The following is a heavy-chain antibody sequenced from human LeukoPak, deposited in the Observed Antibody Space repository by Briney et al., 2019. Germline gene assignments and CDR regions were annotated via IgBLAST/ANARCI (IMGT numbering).Heavy chain of an antibody. Sequence: PGGSLRLSCAASEFTFTSYELNWVRQAPGKGLEWVSYISSSGNTISYADSVKGRFTISRDNAKNSLYLQMNSLRAEDTAVYYCARDLPYRGVPYYFDYWGQGTLVTVSS. D-gene: IGHD1-26*01. CDR2: ISSSGNTI. CDR3: ARDLPYRGVPYYFDY. V-gene: IGHV3-48*03. CDR1: EFTFTSYE. J-gene: IGHJ4*02.